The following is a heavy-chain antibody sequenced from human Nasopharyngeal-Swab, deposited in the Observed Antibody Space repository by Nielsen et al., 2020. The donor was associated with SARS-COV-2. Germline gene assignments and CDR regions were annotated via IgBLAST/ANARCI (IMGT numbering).Heavy chain of an antibody. Sequence: WIRQPPGKGLEWIGEINHSGSTNYNPSLKSRVTISVDTSKSQFSLKLSSVTAADTAVYYCARGQGPRHYYDSSGYYYDVLGRGYYFDYWGQGTLVTVSS. CDR3: ARGQGPRHYYDSSGYYYDVLGRGYYFDY. J-gene: IGHJ4*02. V-gene: IGHV4-34*01. CDR2: INHSGST. D-gene: IGHD3-22*01.